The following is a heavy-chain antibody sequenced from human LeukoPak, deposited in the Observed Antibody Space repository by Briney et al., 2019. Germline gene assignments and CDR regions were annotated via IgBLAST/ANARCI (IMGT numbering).Heavy chain of an antibody. CDR1: GGSISSGSYY. V-gene: IGHV4-61*02. D-gene: IGHD2-8*01. J-gene: IGHJ4*02. Sequence: SETLSLTCTVSGGSISSGSYYWRWIREPAGKVLELIVRIYTSGSTNSNPSLKRRVTISVATSKTQFSLNLRSVTAADTAVYYCARVGVYGMGKYYFDYWAQGTLVTVSS. CDR3: ARVGVYGMGKYYFDY. CDR2: IYTSGST.